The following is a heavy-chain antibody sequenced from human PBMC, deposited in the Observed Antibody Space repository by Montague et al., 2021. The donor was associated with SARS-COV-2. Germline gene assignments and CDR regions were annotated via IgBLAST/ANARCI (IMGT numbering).Heavy chain of an antibody. D-gene: IGHD3-22*01. Sequence: SETLSLTCTVSGGSITGYYWSWLRRSPGKGLEWIAYIYDGGAVNXNPSLGGRVTISTDTSKNQLSLKVNSVTAADTAVYYCARIGYESVGYYYIYPDWGQGTLVTVSS. CDR3: ARIGYESVGYYYIYPD. V-gene: IGHV4-59*01. CDR1: GGSITGYY. CDR2: IYDGGAV. J-gene: IGHJ1*01.